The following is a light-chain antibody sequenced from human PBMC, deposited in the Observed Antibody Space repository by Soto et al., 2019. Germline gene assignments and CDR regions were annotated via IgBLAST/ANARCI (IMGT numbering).Light chain of an antibody. CDR2: GAS. CDR3: QQYGSLPPT. CDR1: QSVSTNN. V-gene: IGKV3-20*01. Sequence: EIVLTQSPGTLALSPGERATLSCRASQSVSTNNLAWYQRKPGQAPRLLIYGASSRATDIPARFSGSGSGTDFTLTITRLEPEDFAVYYCQQYGSLPPTFGQGTKVEIK. J-gene: IGKJ1*01.